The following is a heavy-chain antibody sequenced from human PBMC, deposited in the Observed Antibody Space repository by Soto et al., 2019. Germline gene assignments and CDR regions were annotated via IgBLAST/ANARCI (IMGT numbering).Heavy chain of an antibody. CDR3: ARINSGAYRYAGFDM. D-gene: IGHD1-26*01. V-gene: IGHV1-3*01. CDR2: VNAANGVT. J-gene: IGHJ3*02. Sequence: QVQLVQSGAEVKPPGASVKVSCRTSGYTFSAFALHWVRQAPGQGLEWMGWVNAANGVTKFSQKVQGRVTIARDTSATTAYMELSSLRSEDTAVYFCARINSGAYRYAGFDMWGQGTTVTVAS. CDR1: GYTFSAFA.